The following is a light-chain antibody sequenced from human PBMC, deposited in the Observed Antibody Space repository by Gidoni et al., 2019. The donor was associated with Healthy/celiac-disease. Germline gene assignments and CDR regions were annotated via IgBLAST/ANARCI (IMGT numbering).Light chain of an antibody. CDR1: SSYVGSYNL. V-gene: IGLV2-23*02. CDR2: EVS. Sequence: QSALPPPASVSGSPGQSITISCTGTSSYVGSYNLVSWYQQHPGKAPKLMIYEVSKRPSGVSNRFSGSKSGNTASLTISGLQAEDEADYYCCSYAGSRDWVFGGGTKLTVL. J-gene: IGLJ3*02. CDR3: CSYAGSRDWV.